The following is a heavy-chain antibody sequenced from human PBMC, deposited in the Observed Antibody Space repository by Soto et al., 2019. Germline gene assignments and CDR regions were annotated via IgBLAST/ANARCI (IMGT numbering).Heavy chain of an antibody. D-gene: IGHD4-17*01. J-gene: IGHJ4*02. CDR3: ARNTYGDSPTDY. CDR1: GFSLSTNGVG. Sequence: QITLKESGPTLVKPTQTLTLTCTFSGFSLSTNGVGVGWIRQPPGKALEWLAVIYWDDAKHSSPSLKSRLTTTNDTFKNHVVLTTTNMDPVDTATYYCARNTYGDSPTDYWGQGTLVTVSS. V-gene: IGHV2-5*02. CDR2: IYWDDAK.